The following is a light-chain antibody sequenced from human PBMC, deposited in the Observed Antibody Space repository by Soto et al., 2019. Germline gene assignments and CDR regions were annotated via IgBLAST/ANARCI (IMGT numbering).Light chain of an antibody. CDR1: SSDVGGYNY. J-gene: IGLJ2*01. V-gene: IGLV2-14*01. CDR3: SSYTGSSTYVV. Sequence: QSALTQPASVSGPPGQSITISCTGTSSDVGGYNYVSWYQQHPGKAPKLMIYDVNNRPSGVSNRFSGSKSGNTASLTISGLQAEDEADYYCSSYTGSSTYVVFGGGTKLTVL. CDR2: DVN.